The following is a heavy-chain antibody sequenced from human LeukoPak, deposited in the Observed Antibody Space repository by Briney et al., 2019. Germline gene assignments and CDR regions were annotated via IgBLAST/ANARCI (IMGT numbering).Heavy chain of an antibody. V-gene: IGHV3-21*01. Sequence: GGSLRLSCAASGFIFSSYSMTWVRQAPGKGLEWISSMSSGGTYIYYADSVRGRFTISRDNAKNSLYLLMNSLRAEDTAVYYCARDRPTGASRLFVVQWGQGTLVTVSS. CDR2: MSSGGTYI. CDR1: GFIFSSYS. D-gene: IGHD3-3*01. J-gene: IGHJ4*02. CDR3: ARDRPTGASRLFVVQ.